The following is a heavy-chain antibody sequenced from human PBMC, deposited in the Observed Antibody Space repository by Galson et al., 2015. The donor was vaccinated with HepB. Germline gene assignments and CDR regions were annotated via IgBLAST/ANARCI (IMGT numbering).Heavy chain of an antibody. V-gene: IGHV1-69*13. CDR3: AGIVVVPAASYYYGMDV. CDR1: GGTFSSYA. D-gene: IGHD2-2*01. J-gene: IGHJ6*02. Sequence: SVKVSCKASGGTFSSYAISWVRQAPGQGLEWMGGIIPIFGTANYAQKFQGRVTITADESTSTAYMELSSLRSEDTAVYYCAGIVVVPAASYYYGMDVWGQGTTVTVSS. CDR2: IIPIFGTA.